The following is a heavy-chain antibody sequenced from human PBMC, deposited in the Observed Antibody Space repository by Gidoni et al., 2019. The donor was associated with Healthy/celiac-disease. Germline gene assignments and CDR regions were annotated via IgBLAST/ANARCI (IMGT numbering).Heavy chain of an antibody. V-gene: IGHV3-30*02. Sequence: AASGFTFSSYGMHWVRQAPGKGLEWVAFIRYDGSNKYYADSVKGRFTIARDNSKNTLYLQMNSLRAEDTAVYYCAKCSLPGASYPPDFDPWGQGTLVTVSS. CDR1: GFTFSSYG. J-gene: IGHJ5*02. D-gene: IGHD3-10*01. CDR2: IRYDGSNK. CDR3: AKCSLPGASYPPDFDP.